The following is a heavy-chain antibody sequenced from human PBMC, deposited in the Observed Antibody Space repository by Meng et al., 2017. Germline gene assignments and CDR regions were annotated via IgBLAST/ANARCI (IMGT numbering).Heavy chain of an antibody. D-gene: IGHD5-18*01. V-gene: IGHV3-23*01. Sequence: GESLKISCTASGFTFGDYAMSWFRQAPGKGLEWVSAISGSGGSTYYADSVKGRFTISRDNSKNTLYLQMNSLRAEDTAVYYCAKDRGYSYGPTDYWGQGTLVTVSS. CDR3: AKDRGYSYGPTDY. J-gene: IGHJ4*02. CDR1: GFTFGDYA. CDR2: ISGSGGST.